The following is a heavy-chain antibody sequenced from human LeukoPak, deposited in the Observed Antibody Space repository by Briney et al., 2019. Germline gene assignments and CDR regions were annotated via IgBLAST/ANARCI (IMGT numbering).Heavy chain of an antibody. D-gene: IGHD3-22*01. Sequence: SVKVSCKTSGGTFSSYGSYSISWVRQAPGEGLEWMGGIIPTFDATTYAQKVQGRYTITAREYTTTAYMELSSLRSEDTAVYYCARGYYQKDLDYYDSSATTPPWGQGTLVTVSS. J-gene: IGHJ5*02. CDR1: GGTFSSYGSYS. CDR3: ARGYYQKDLDYYDSSATTPP. CDR2: IIPTFDAT. V-gene: IGHV1-69*13.